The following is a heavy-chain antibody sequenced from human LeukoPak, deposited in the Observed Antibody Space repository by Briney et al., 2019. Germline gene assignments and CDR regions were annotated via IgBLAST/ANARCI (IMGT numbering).Heavy chain of an antibody. CDR1: GYPFTTSW. D-gene: IGHD5-24*01. CDR2: IYAGNSDA. J-gene: IGHJ4*02. Sequence: GESLKISCQGFGYPFTTSWIGWVRQLPGKGLEWTAIIYAGNSDAKYSPSLQGQVSISTDRSTSTAYLHWSSLKASDTAIYYCAIINHPDGRVYWGQGTLVTVSS. CDR3: AIINHPDGRVY. V-gene: IGHV5-51*01.